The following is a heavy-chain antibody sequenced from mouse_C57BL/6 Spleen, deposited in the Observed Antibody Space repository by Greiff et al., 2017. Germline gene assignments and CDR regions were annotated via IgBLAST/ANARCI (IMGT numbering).Heavy chain of an antibody. J-gene: IGHJ2*01. Sequence: EVKLQQSGAELVRPGASVKLSCTASGFNIKDYYMHWVKQRPEQGLEWIGRIDPEDGDTEYAPKFQGKATMTADTSSNTAYLQLSSLTSEDTAVYYCTRYGALRPGYFDYWGQGTTLTVSS. CDR1: GFNIKDYY. CDR3: TRYGALRPGYFDY. V-gene: IGHV14-1*01. CDR2: IDPEDGDT. D-gene: IGHD1-2*01.